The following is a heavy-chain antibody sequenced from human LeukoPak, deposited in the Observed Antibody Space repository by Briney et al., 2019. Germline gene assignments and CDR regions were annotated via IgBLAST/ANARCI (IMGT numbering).Heavy chain of an antibody. V-gene: IGHV3-43*01. J-gene: IGHJ4*02. CDR2: INWDGGST. D-gene: IGHD3-22*01. CDR1: GFTFDDYT. Sequence: GGSLRLSCAASGFTFDDYTMHWVRQAPGKGLEWVSLINWDGGSTSYADSVKGRFTISRDNSKNSLYLQVNSLRTEDTALYYCAKDIGRMAPGYYDSSGSYFDYWGQGTLVTVSS. CDR3: AKDIGRMAPGYYDSSGSYFDY.